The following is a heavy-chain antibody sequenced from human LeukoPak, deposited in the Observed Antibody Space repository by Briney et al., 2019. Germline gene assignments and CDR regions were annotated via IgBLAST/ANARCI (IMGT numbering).Heavy chain of an antibody. D-gene: IGHD2-15*01. CDR1: GFTSSSYG. V-gene: IGHV3-23*01. CDR3: ARQLGYCSDGTCYFDY. J-gene: IGHJ4*02. CDR2: ISGSGGST. Sequence: QPGGSLRLSCAASGFTSSSYGMSWVRQAPGKGLEWVSAISGSGGSTYYADSVKGRFTISRDNSKNTLYLQMASLRADDTAIYHCARQLGYCSDGTCYFDYWGQGTLVTVSS.